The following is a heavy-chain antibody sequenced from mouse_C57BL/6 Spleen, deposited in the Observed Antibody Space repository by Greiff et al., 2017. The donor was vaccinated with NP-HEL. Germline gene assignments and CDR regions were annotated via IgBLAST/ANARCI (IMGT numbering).Heavy chain of an antibody. CDR1: GYAFSSSW. V-gene: IGHV1-82*01. J-gene: IGHJ4*01. CDR2: IYPGDGDT. Sequence: VQLQQSGPELVKPGASVKISCKASGYAFSSSWMNWVKQRPGKGLEWIGRIYPGDGDTNYNGKFKGKATRTADKSSSTAYMQLSSLTSEDSAVYFCARKDDDYAMDYWGQGTSVTVSS. CDR3: ARKDDDYAMDY. D-gene: IGHD2-12*01.